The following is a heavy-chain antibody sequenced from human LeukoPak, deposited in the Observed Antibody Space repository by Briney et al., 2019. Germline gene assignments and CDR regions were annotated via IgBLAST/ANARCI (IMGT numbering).Heavy chain of an antibody. CDR1: GFTFSSYW. CDR2: IKQDGSEK. J-gene: IGHJ4*02. V-gene: IGHV3-7*05. Sequence: GGSLRLSCAASGFTFSSYWMSWVRQAPGKGLEWVADIKQDGSEKYYVDSVKGRFTISRDNAKNSLYLQMNSLRAEDTAVYYCARDRGSGEYSYGDTGVDYWGQGTLVTVSS. D-gene: IGHD5-18*01. CDR3: ARDRGSGEYSYGDTGVDY.